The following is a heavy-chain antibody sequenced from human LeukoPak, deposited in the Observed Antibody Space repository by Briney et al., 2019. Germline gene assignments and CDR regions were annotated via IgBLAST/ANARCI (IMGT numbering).Heavy chain of an antibody. D-gene: IGHD6-6*01. Sequence: SDTLSLTCTVSGGSFTNYYWAWIRQPPGEGLEWSGYIYDSGSTNYTPSLKSRVTISMDTSKNQCSLKLRSLTAADTAVYYCARYDVAREFYSWGQGTLVTVSS. J-gene: IGHJ4*02. V-gene: IGHV4-59*08. CDR1: GGSFTNYY. CDR2: IYDSGST. CDR3: ARYDVAREFYS.